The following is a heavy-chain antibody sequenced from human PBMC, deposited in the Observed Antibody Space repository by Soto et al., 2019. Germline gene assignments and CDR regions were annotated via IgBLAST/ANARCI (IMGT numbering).Heavy chain of an antibody. D-gene: IGHD3-3*01. CDR3: ARWGPLVLEAFDI. CDR2: IYYSGST. V-gene: IGHV4-31*03. CDR1: GGSISSGGYY. J-gene: IGHJ3*02. Sequence: QVQLQESGPGLVKPSQTLSLTCTVSGGSISSGGYYWSWIRPHPGKGLEWIGYIYYSGSTYYNPSIKSRVTISVDTAKNQCSLKLSSVTAADTDVYYCARWGPLVLEAFDIWGQGTMVTVAS.